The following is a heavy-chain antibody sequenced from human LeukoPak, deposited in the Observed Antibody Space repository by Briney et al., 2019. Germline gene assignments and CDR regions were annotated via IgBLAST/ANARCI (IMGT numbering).Heavy chain of an antibody. J-gene: IGHJ4*02. CDR2: INPSGGST. CDR1: GYTFTSYY. Sequence: GASVKVSCKASGYTFTSYYMHWVRQAPGQGLEWMGIINPSGGSTSYAQKFQGRVTMTRDTSTSTVYMELSSLRSEDTAVYYCARIASYYDFWSGYHDYWGQGTLVTVSS. V-gene: IGHV1-46*01. D-gene: IGHD3-3*01. CDR3: ARIASYYDFWSGYHDY.